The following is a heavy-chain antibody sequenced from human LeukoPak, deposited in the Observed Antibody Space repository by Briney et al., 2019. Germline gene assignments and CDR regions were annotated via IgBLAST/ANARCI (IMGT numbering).Heavy chain of an antibody. CDR1: GGSISSGGYY. CDR3: AREGYELLYAFDI. CDR2: IYYSGST. Sequence: SQTLSLTCTVSGGSISSGGYYWSWIRQHPGKGLEWIGYIYYSGSTYYNPSLKSRVTISVDTSKNQFSLKLSSVTAADTAVYYCAREGYELLYAFDIWGQGTMVTVSS. V-gene: IGHV4-31*03. J-gene: IGHJ3*02. D-gene: IGHD2-2*01.